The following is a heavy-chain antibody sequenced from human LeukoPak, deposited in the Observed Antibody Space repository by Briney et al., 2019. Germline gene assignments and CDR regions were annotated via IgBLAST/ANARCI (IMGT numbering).Heavy chain of an antibody. CDR2: ISSSSSYI. Sequence: GGSLRLSCAASGFTFSSYSMNWVRQAPGKGLEWVSSISSSSSYIYYADSVKGRFTISRDNAKNSLYLQMNSLRAEDTAVYYCARDPIDIVVVPAAIGNAFDIWGQGTMVTVSS. V-gene: IGHV3-21*01. J-gene: IGHJ3*02. CDR1: GFTFSSYS. CDR3: ARDPIDIVVVPAAIGNAFDI. D-gene: IGHD2-2*02.